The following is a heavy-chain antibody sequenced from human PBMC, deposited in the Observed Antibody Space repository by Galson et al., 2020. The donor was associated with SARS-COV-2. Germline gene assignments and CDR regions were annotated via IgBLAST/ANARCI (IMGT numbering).Heavy chain of an antibody. CDR3: ASSADVLRYFDWLLNPFDY. CDR2: INTNTGNP. V-gene: IGHV7-4-1*02. CDR1: GYTFTSYA. Sequence: ASVKVSCKASGYTFTSYAMNWVRQAPGQGLEWMGWINTNTGNPTYAQGFTGRFVFSLDTSVSTAYLQISSLKAEDTAVYYCASSADVLRYFDWLLNPFDYWGQGTLVTVSS. J-gene: IGHJ4*02. D-gene: IGHD3-9*01.